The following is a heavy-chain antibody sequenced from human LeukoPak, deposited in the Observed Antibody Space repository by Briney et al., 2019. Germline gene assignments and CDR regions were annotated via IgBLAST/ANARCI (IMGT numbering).Heavy chain of an antibody. CDR2: IYYSGST. CDR1: GGSISSYY. Sequence: SETLSLTCTVSGGSISSYYWSWIRQPPAKGLEWIGYIYYSGSTNYNPSLKSRVTISVDTSKNQFSLKLSSVTAADTAVYYCAVAIPYTYYFDYWGQGTLVTVSS. D-gene: IGHD2-2*02. J-gene: IGHJ4*02. CDR3: AVAIPYTYYFDY. V-gene: IGHV4-59*01.